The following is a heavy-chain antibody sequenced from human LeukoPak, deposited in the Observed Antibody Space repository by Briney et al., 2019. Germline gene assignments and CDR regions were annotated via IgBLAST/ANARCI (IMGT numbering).Heavy chain of an antibody. V-gene: IGHV4-39*07. J-gene: IGHJ3*02. CDR3: AREKDVAFDI. CDR2: IYYSGST. Sequence: PSETLSLTCTVSGGSISSSSYYWGWIRQPPGKGLEWIGGIYYSGSTYYNPSLKSRVTISVDTSKNQFSLKLSSVTAADTAVYYCAREKDVAFDIWGRGTMVSVSS. CDR1: GGSISSSSYY.